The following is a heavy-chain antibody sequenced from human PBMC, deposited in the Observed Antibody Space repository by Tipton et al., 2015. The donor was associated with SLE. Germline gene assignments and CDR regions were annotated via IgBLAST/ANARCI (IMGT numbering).Heavy chain of an antibody. CDR2: INHSGST. D-gene: IGHD6-6*01. V-gene: IGHV4-34*01. J-gene: IGHJ4*02. CDR3: ARDSSYTISSGGYFDY. Sequence: TLSLTCTVSGGSISSYYWNWIRQPPGKGLEWIGEINHSGSTNYNPSLKSRVTISVDTSKNQFSLKLSSVTAADTAVYYCARDSSYTISSGGYFDYWGQGTLVTVSS. CDR1: GGSISSYY.